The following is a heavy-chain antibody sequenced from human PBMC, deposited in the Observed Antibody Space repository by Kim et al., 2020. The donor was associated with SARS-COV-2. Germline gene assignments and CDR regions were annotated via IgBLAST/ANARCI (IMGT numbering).Heavy chain of an antibody. CDR3: TRDFFYYDSSGYPEPDY. V-gene: IGHV3-49*04. Sequence: GGSLRLSCTASGFTFGDYAMSWVRQAPGKGLEWVGFIRSKAYGGTTEYAASVKGRFTISRDDSKSIAYLQMNSLKTEDTAVYYCTRDFFYYDSSGYPEPDYWGQGTLVTVSS. D-gene: IGHD3-22*01. CDR1: GFTFGDYA. J-gene: IGHJ4*02. CDR2: IRSKAYGGTT.